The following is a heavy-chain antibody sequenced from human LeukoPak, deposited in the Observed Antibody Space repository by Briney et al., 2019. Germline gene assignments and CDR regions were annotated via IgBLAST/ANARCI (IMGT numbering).Heavy chain of an antibody. J-gene: IGHJ4*02. CDR3: ARSYSSGWFDY. CDR2: MNPNSGNT. Sequence: ASVKVSCKASGYTFTSFDINWVRQATGQGLEWMGWMNPNSGNTGYAQKFQGRVTITRNTSIGTAYMELSSLRSEDTAVYYCARSYSSGWFDYWGQGTLVTVSS. D-gene: IGHD6-19*01. CDR1: GYTFTSFD. V-gene: IGHV1-8*01.